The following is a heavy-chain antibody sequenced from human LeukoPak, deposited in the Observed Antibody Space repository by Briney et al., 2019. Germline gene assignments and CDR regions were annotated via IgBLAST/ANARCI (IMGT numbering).Heavy chain of an antibody. CDR2: VYYTGST. V-gene: IGHV4-59*01. CDR1: GGSISSYY. J-gene: IGHJ3*02. Sequence: PSETLSLTCTVSGGSISSYYWSWVRQPPGKGLEWIGFVYYTGSTNYSPSLKSRVTISVDTSKNHFSLKLSSVTPADTAVYYCARDVGYIWGSDHDAFDIWGQGTLVTVFS. CDR3: ARDVGYIWGSDHDAFDI. D-gene: IGHD3-16*02.